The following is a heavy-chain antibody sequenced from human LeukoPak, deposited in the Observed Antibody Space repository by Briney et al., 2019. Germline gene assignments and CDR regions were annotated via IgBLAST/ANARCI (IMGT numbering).Heavy chain of an antibody. V-gene: IGHV4-59*08. Sequence: PSETLSLTCTVSGGSISTYYWSWIRQTPGKGLEWIGYISYSGSTNNNPSLKSRVTISVDTSKNQFSLNLSSVTAADTAVYYCARQDYYYYGMDVWGQGITVTVSS. CDR2: ISYSGST. CDR3: ARQDYYYYGMDV. CDR1: GGSISTYY. J-gene: IGHJ6*02.